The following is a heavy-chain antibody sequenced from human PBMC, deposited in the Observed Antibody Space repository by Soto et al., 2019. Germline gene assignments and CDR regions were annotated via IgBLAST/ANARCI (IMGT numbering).Heavy chain of an antibody. D-gene: IGHD5-12*01. J-gene: IGHJ4*02. V-gene: IGHV3-21*01. Sequence: PGWSLRLSCAASGFTFSSYSMNWVRQAPGKGLEWVSSISSSSSYIYYADSVKGRFTISRDNAKNSLYLQMNSLRAEDTAVYYCARDEAVARTFDYWGQGTLVTVSP. CDR2: ISSSSSYI. CDR1: GFTFSSYS. CDR3: ARDEAVARTFDY.